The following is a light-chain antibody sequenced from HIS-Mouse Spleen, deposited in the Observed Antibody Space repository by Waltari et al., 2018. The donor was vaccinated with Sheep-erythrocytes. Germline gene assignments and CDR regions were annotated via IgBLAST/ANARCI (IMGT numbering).Light chain of an antibody. J-gene: IGLJ1*01. CDR2: DVS. Sequence: QSALTQPASVSGSPGQSITISCTGTSSDVGGYNYVSWYQQHPGKAPKLMIYDVSTRPSGVSNLFSGSKSGNTASLTISGLQAEDEADYYCSSYTSSSSYVFGTGTKVTVL. V-gene: IGLV2-14*03. CDR1: SSDVGGYNY. CDR3: SSYTSSSSYV.